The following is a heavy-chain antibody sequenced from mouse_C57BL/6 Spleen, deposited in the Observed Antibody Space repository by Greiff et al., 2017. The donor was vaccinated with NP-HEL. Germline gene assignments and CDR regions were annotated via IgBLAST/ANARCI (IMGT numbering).Heavy chain of an antibody. V-gene: IGHV5-9-1*02. J-gene: IGHJ4*01. Sequence: EVQLVESGEGLVKPGGSLKLSCAASGFTFSSYAMSWVRQTPEKRLEWVAYISSGGDYIYYADTVKGRFTISRDNARNTLYLQMSSLKSEDTAMYYCTRGNSYYYGTGYYYAMDYWGQGTSVTVSS. CDR2: ISSGGDYI. CDR1: GFTFSSYA. CDR3: TRGNSYYYGTGYYYAMDY. D-gene: IGHD1-1*01.